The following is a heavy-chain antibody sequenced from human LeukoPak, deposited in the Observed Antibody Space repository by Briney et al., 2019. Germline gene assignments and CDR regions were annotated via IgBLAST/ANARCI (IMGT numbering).Heavy chain of an antibody. CDR2: MNPNSGNI. CDR1: GYTFTSYD. D-gene: IGHD6-6*01. CDR3: ARGTARPPPYSSLSNRVLDY. V-gene: IGHV1-8*01. Sequence: ASVKVSCKASGYTFTSYDINWVRQATGQGLERMGWMNPNSGNIGYAQKFQGRVTMTRNTSISTAYMELSSLRSEDTAVYYCARGTARPPPYSSLSNRVLDYWGQGTLVTVSS. J-gene: IGHJ4*02.